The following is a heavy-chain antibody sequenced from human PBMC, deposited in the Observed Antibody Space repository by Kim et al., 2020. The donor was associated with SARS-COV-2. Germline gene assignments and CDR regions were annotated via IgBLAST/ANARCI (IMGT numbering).Heavy chain of an antibody. CDR3: ASAYSSSWYGYYFDY. CDR2: IYYSGST. D-gene: IGHD6-13*01. J-gene: IGHJ4*02. Sequence: SETLSLTCTVSGGSISSSSYYWGWIRQPPGKGLEWIGSIYYSGSTYYNPSLKSRVTISVDTSKNQFSLKLSSVTAADTAVYYCASAYSSSWYGYYFDYWGQGTLVTVSS. CDR1: GGSISSSSYY. V-gene: IGHV4-39*01.